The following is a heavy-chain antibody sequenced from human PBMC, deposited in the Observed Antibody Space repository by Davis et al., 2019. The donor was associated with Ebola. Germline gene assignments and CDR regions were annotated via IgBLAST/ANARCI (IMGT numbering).Heavy chain of an antibody. Sequence: ASVKVSCKASGGTFSNLAISWVRQAPGQGLVWMGWVSAYNGNTNYAQKFQGRVTMTTDTATTTAYMEVRSLRSDDTAVYYCARDFGYSGYDNFDYWGQGTLVTVSS. V-gene: IGHV1-18*01. J-gene: IGHJ4*02. D-gene: IGHD5-12*01. CDR2: VSAYNGNT. CDR1: GGTFSNLA. CDR3: ARDFGYSGYDNFDY.